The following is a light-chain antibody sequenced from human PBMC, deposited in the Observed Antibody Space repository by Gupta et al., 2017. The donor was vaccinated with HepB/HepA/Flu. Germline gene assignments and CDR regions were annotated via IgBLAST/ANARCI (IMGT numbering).Light chain of an antibody. V-gene: IGKV1-5*03. J-gene: IGKJ4*01. CDR1: QSLSSW. Sequence: DIQMTHAPSTLSAFVGDRVTITCRASQSLSSWLAWYQQKPGKAPNLLIYKASNLESGVPSRFSGSGSGTEFTLTISSLQPDDFATYYCQQYDSYSLTFGGGTKVEI. CDR2: KAS. CDR3: QQYDSYSLT.